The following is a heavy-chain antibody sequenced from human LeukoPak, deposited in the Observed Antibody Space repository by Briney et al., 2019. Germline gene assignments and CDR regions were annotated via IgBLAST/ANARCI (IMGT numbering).Heavy chain of an antibody. Sequence: GGSLRLSCAGSGFTFGGYGMHWFRQTPGKGPEWVAVIAYDGSRAFYADSVKGRFTISRDNSKNTMSVQMDDLRAEDTAVYYCTRYNNDHFDYWGQGTLVTVSS. J-gene: IGHJ4*02. CDR3: TRYNNDHFDY. CDR2: IAYDGSRA. CDR1: GFTFGGYG. V-gene: IGHV3-33*01. D-gene: IGHD1-14*01.